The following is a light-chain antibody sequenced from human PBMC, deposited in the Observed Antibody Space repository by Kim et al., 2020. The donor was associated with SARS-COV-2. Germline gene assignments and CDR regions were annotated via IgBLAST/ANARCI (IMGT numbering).Light chain of an antibody. CDR1: QSISSW. CDR2: KAS. V-gene: IGKV1-5*03. CDR3: QQSQT. Sequence: ASQSISSWLAWYQQKPGKAPELLIYKASSLESGVPSRFSGSGSGTEFTLTISSLQPDDFATYYCQQSQTFGQGTKVEIK. J-gene: IGKJ1*01.